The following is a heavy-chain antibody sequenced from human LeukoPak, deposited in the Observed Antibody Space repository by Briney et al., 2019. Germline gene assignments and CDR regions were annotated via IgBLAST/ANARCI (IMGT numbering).Heavy chain of an antibody. CDR3: ARESAGATWGHFDY. J-gene: IGHJ4*02. V-gene: IGHV3-30*01. CDR2: ISYDGSNK. D-gene: IGHD1-26*01. Sequence: GGSLRLSRAASGFTFSSYAMHWVRQAPGKGLEWVAVISYDGSNKYYADSVKGRFTISRDNSKNTLYLQMNSLRAEDTAVYYCARESAGATWGHFDYWGQGTLVTVSS. CDR1: GFTFSSYA.